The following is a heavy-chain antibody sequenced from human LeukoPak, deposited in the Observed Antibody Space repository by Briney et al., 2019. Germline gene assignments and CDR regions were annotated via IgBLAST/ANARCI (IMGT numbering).Heavy chain of an antibody. J-gene: IGHJ4*02. D-gene: IGHD3-22*01. V-gene: IGHV3-74*01. Sequence: GGSLRLSCAASGFSISIYWMHWVRQAPGKGLVWVSRIDSDGSRTSYADSVKGRFTISRDNSKNTLYVQVNSLGTEDTAAYYCAKGSYYDSSGSFYFDYWGQGTLVTVSS. CDR3: AKGSYYDSSGSFYFDY. CDR1: GFSISIYW. CDR2: IDSDGSRT.